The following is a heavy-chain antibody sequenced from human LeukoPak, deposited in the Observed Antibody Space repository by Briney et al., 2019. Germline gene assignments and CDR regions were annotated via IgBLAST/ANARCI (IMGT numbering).Heavy chain of an antibody. Sequence: ASVKVSCKASGYTFTSYDVNWVRQATGQGLEWMGWMNPNSGNTGYAQKFQGRVTMTRNTSISTAYMELSSLRSEDTAVYYCARVSSYSSGWYFYYYYYMDVWGKGATVTISS. J-gene: IGHJ6*03. CDR2: MNPNSGNT. CDR1: GYTFTSYD. D-gene: IGHD6-19*01. CDR3: ARVSSYSSGWYFYYYYYMDV. V-gene: IGHV1-8*01.